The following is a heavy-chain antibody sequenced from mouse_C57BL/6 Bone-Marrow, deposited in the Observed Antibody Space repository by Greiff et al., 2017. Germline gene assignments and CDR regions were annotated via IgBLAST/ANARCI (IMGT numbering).Heavy chain of an antibody. D-gene: IGHD1-1*01. CDR3: ARGPPHYYGSSYWFAD. V-gene: IGHV1-69*01. J-gene: IGHJ3*01. CDR1: GYTFTSYW. Sequence: VQLQQPGAELVMPGASVKLSCKASGYTFTSYWMHWVKQRPGQGLEWIGEIDPSDSSTNYNQKFKGKSTLAVYKSSSTAYMQLSSLASEDSAVYYCARGPPHYYGSSYWFADWGQGTLVTVSA. CDR2: IDPSDSST.